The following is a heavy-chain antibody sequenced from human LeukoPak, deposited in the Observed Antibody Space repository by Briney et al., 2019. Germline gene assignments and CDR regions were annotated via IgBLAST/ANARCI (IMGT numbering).Heavy chain of an antibody. J-gene: IGHJ6*02. CDR3: ARGQGVVVVTAIRSEYYYGMDV. CDR2: IYYSGST. V-gene: IGHV4-59*01. D-gene: IGHD2-21*02. CDR1: DGSISSYY. Sequence: SETLSLTCTVSDGSISSYYWSWIRQPPGKGLEWIGYIYYSGSTNYNPSLKSRVTISVDTSKNQFSLKLSPVTAADTAVYYCARGQGVVVVTAIRSEYYYGMDVWGQGTTVTVSS.